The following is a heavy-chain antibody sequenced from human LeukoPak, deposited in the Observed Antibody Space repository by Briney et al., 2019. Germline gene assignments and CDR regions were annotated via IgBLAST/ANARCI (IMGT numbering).Heavy chain of an antibody. Sequence: GGSLGLSCAASGFTFSSYWMSWVRQAPGKGLEWVANIKKDGSEKYYVDSVKGRFTISRDNAKTSLYLQMNSLRAEDTAVYYCARDLSGVTGYTYGRGIDYWGQGTLVTVSS. D-gene: IGHD5-18*01. V-gene: IGHV3-7*01. J-gene: IGHJ4*02. CDR3: ARDLSGVTGYTYGRGIDY. CDR2: IKKDGSEK. CDR1: GFTFSSYW.